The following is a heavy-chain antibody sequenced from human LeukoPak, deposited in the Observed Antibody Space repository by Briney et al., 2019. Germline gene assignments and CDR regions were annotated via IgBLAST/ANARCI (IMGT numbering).Heavy chain of an antibody. Sequence: SETLSLTCAVYGGSFSGYYWSWIRQPPGKGLEWIGEINHSGSTNYNPSLKSRVTISVDTSKNQFSLKLSSVTAADTAVYYCARGSTLGDYWGQGTLVTVSS. J-gene: IGHJ4*02. CDR1: GGSFSGYY. V-gene: IGHV4-34*01. D-gene: IGHD3-10*01. CDR3: ARGSTLGDY. CDR2: INHSGST.